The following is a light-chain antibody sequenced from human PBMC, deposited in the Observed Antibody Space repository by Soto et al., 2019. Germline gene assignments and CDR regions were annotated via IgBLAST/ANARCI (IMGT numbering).Light chain of an antibody. V-gene: IGKV3-15*01. CDR3: QQYLTYSSLT. J-gene: IGKJ4*01. Sequence: IVMTQSPSTLSVSPGERATLSCRASQNIYSNIAWYQQRPGQAPRLLIYRASTRAPGVPARFSGSGSGTEFTLTISSLQPDDFATYYCQQYLTYSSLTFGGGTKVDIK. CDR2: RAS. CDR1: QNIYSN.